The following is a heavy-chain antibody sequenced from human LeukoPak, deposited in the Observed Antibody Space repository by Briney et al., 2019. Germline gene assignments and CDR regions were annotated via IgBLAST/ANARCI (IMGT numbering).Heavy chain of an antibody. V-gene: IGHV1-18*01. J-gene: IGHJ5*02. D-gene: IGHD6-19*01. Sequence: ASVKVSCTASGYTFTSYGISWVRQAPGQGLEWMGWISAYNGNTNYAQKLQGRVTMTTDTSTSTAYMELRSLRSDDTAVYYCATARMVQYSSGWYQPWGQGTLVTVSS. CDR3: ATARMVQYSSGWYQP. CDR1: GYTFTSYG. CDR2: ISAYNGNT.